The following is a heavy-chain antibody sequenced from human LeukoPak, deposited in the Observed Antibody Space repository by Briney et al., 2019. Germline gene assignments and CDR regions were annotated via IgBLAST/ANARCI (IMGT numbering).Heavy chain of an antibody. CDR2: INHRGST. V-gene: IGHV4-34*01. Sequence: SETLSLTCAVYGGSFSGYYWSWIRQPPGKGLEWIGEINHRGSTKYNPSLKRRVTISVDTSKNQFFLKLSPVAAAGTAVYYWARGRNSDYADWGQGTLVTVSS. CDR3: ARGRNSDYAD. CDR1: GGSFSGYY. J-gene: IGHJ4*02. D-gene: IGHD4-11*01.